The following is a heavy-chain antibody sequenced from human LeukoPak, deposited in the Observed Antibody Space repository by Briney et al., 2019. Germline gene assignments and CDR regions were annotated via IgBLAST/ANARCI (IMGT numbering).Heavy chain of an antibody. CDR2: ISWKSGSI. V-gene: IGHV3-9*03. D-gene: IGHD4-23*01. J-gene: IGHJ3*02. CDR1: GFTFDDYA. Sequence: GGSLRLSCAASGFTFDDYAMHWVRQAPGKGLEWVSGISWKSGSIGYADSVKGRFTISRDNAKNSLYLQMNSLRAEDMALYYCAKDSTVATLGAFDIWGQGTMVTVSS. CDR3: AKDSTVATLGAFDI.